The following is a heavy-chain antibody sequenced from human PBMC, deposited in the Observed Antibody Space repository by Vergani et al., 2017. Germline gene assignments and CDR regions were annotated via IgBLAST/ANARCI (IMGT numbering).Heavy chain of an antibody. CDR2: STLTANTA. CDR1: GETLHNIA. Sequence: QVQLEQSGAEVKRPGSSLNVSCKASGETLHNIAITWVRQAPGQGLEWMAGSTLTANTATYSQRFQGRVRITADESTSSAYLELSSLRSDDTAVYYCATVHITSAGEAIYTSYYLDDWGRGTTVTVSS. D-gene: IGHD3-10*01. CDR3: ATVHITSAGEAIYTSYYLDD. J-gene: IGHJ6*03. V-gene: IGHV1-69*01.